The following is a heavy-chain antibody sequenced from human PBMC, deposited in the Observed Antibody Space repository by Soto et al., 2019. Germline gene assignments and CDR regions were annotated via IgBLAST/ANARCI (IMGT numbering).Heavy chain of an antibody. D-gene: IGHD2-2*02. V-gene: IGHV1-69*13. J-gene: IGHJ6*02. Sequence: SVKISCKTSGGTFSIYAITWVRQAHGQGLEWMGGIIPIFGTANYAQKFQGRVTITADESTSTAYMELSSLRSEDTAVYYCARVGYCSSTRCYIGKYGMDLWGQGTTVTVSS. CDR2: IIPIFGTA. CDR3: ARVGYCSSTRCYIGKYGMDL. CDR1: GGTFSIYA.